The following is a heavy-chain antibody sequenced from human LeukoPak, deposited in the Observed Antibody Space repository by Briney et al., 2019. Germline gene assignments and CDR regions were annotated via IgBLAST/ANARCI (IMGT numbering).Heavy chain of an antibody. CDR1: GFTFSSYA. Sequence: PGGSLRLSCAASGFTFSSYAMHWVRQAPGKGPEWVAVISYDGSNKYYADSVKGRFTISRDNSKNTLYLQMNSLRAEDTAVYYCARDLETYYDILTGYYQYGMDVWGQGTTVTVSS. J-gene: IGHJ6*02. D-gene: IGHD3-9*01. CDR3: ARDLETYYDILTGYYQYGMDV. V-gene: IGHV3-30-3*01. CDR2: ISYDGSNK.